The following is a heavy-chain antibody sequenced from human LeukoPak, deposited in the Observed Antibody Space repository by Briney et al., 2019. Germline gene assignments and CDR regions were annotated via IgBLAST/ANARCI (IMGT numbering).Heavy chain of an antibody. Sequence: PSETLSLTCAVYGGSFSGYYWSWIRQPPGKGLEWIGEINHSGSTNYNPSLKSRVTISVDTSRNQFSLKLSSVTAADTAVYYCARDHRYYEFRWGQGTLVTVSS. V-gene: IGHV4-34*01. J-gene: IGHJ4*02. CDR1: GGSFSGYY. D-gene: IGHD3-3*01. CDR2: INHSGST. CDR3: ARDHRYYEFR.